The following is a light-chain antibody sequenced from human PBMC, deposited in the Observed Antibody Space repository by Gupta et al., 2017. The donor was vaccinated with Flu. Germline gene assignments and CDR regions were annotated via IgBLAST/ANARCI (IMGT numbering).Light chain of an antibody. CDR2: GAS. V-gene: IGKV3-15*01. J-gene: IGKJ1*01. Sequence: EKVMTQSPATLSVSPGERAALSCRASQSVGSDLAWYQQKPNQTPKLLIYGASIRATGVPARFSGSGSGTEFTLTISRLQSEDFAVYYCQQDNNWPWTFGQGTKVEVK. CDR1: QSVGSD. CDR3: QQDNNWPWT.